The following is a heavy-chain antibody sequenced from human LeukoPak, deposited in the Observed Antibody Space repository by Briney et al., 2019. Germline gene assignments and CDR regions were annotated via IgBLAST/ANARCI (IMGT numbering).Heavy chain of an antibody. V-gene: IGHV1-69*13. J-gene: IGHJ3*02. Sequence: SVKVSCKASGGTFSSYAISWVRQAPGQGLEWMGGIIPIFGTANYAQKFQGRVTITADEPTSTAYMELSSLRSEDTAVYYCARDSVLMVRGVIITGQPANNDAFDIWGQGTMVTVSS. D-gene: IGHD3-10*01. CDR1: GGTFSSYA. CDR3: ARDSVLMVRGVIITGQPANNDAFDI. CDR2: IIPIFGTA.